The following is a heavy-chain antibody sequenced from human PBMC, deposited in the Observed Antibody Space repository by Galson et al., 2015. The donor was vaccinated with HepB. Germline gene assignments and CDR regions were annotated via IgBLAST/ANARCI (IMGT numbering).Heavy chain of an antibody. CDR3: ARAKYCSSPGCYMRRVLTSYYGADV. V-gene: IGHV3-30-3*01. CDR2: VSHDGNDK. CDR1: GLTFSSYA. Sequence: SLRLSCAASGLTFSSYAMHWVRQAPGKGLEWVAIVSHDGNDKDYANSVKGRFTISRDNSENTLFLQLDSLRAEDTAVYYCARAKYCSSPGCYMRRVLTSYYGADVWGQGTTVTVSS. D-gene: IGHD2-2*01. J-gene: IGHJ6*02.